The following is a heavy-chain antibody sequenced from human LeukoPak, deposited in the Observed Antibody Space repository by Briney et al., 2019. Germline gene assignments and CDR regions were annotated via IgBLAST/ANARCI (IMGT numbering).Heavy chain of an antibody. V-gene: IGHV3-21*01. J-gene: IGHJ4*02. CDR2: ISSSSSYI. CDR1: GFTFSSYS. D-gene: IGHD5-18*01. Sequence: GGSLRLSCAASGFTFSSYSMNWVRQAPGKGLEWVSSISSSSSYIYYADSVKGRFTISRDNAKNSLYLQMNSLRAGDTAVYYCARDSGYSYGYPGYWGQGTLVTVSS. CDR3: ARDSGYSYGYPGY.